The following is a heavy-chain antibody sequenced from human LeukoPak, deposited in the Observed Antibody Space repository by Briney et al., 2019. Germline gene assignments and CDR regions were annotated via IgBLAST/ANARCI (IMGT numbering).Heavy chain of an antibody. CDR3: AREMVAAAGNAFDI. Sequence: SVKVSCKASGGTFSSYAISWVRQAPGQGLEWMGRIIPILGIANYAQKFQGRVTITADKSTSTAYMELSSLRSEDTAVYYCAREMVAAAGNAFDIWGQGTMVTVSS. CDR1: GGTFSSYA. J-gene: IGHJ3*02. D-gene: IGHD6-13*01. V-gene: IGHV1-69*04. CDR2: IIPILGIA.